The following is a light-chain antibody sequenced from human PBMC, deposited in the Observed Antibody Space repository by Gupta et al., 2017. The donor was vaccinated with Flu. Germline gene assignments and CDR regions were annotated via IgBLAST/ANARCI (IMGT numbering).Light chain of an antibody. J-gene: IGKJ3*01. Sequence: EIVMTQFPLTLSVSPGERATLSCRASQTVGTNLAWYQQRPGLAPRLLIYGASMRATGIPARFSGSGAGTEFTLTISSLQSEDFALYYCQQYSNWPMLTFGPGTKVDIK. CDR1: QTVGTN. V-gene: IGKV3-15*01. CDR3: QQYSNWPMLT. CDR2: GAS.